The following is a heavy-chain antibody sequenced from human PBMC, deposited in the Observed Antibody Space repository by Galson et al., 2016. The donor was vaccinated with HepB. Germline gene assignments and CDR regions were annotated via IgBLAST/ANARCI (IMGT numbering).Heavy chain of an antibody. V-gene: IGHV3-30-3*01. CDR1: GFTFSNYA. Sequence: SLRLSCAASGFTFSNYAMHWVRQAPGKGLEWVAVISYDGGNKYYADSVEGRFTISRDNSKNTLYRQMNGLRTEDVALYFCARERELLTKIYYYYGMDVWGQGTTVTVSS. CDR2: ISYDGGNK. D-gene: IGHD3-10*01. CDR3: ARERELLTKIYYYYGMDV. J-gene: IGHJ6*02.